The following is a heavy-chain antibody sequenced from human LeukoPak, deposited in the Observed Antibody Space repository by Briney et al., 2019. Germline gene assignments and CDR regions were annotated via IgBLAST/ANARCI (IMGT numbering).Heavy chain of an antibody. V-gene: IGHV3-9*01. CDR3: AKDMATGIAVADPYYYYGMDV. CDR1: GFTFDDYA. D-gene: IGHD6-19*01. J-gene: IGHJ6*02. Sequence: GRSLRLSCAASGFTFDDYAMDWVRQAPGKGLEWVSGISWNSGSIGYADSVKGRFTISRDDAKNSLYLQMNSLRAEDTALYYCAKDMATGIAVADPYYYYGMDVWGQGTTVTVSS. CDR2: ISWNSGSI.